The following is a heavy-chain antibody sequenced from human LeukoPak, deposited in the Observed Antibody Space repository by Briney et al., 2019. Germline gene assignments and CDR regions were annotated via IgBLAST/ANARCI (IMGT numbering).Heavy chain of an antibody. CDR3: ARKYSRGGGYAFDI. V-gene: IGHV4-59*01. D-gene: IGHD6-6*01. CDR1: GGSISSYY. CDR2: IYYSGST. Sequence: PSETLSLTRTVSGGSISSYYWSWVRQPAGKGLEWVGYIYYSGSTNYNPSLKSRVTISVDTSKNQFSLKLSSVTAADTAVYYCARKYSRGGGYAFDIWGQGTMVTVSS. J-gene: IGHJ3*02.